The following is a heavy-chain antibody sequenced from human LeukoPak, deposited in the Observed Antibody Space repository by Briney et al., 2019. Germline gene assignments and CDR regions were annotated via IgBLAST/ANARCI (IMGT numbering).Heavy chain of an antibody. Sequence: SETLSLSCAVYGGSFSGYYWSWIRQPPGKGLEWIGEINHSGSTNYNPSLKSRVTISVDTSKNQFSLKLSSVTAADTAVYYCARSDDFWSGYYTAPPDYWGQGTLVTVSS. CDR1: GGSFSGYY. CDR2: INHSGST. V-gene: IGHV4-34*01. J-gene: IGHJ4*02. D-gene: IGHD3-3*01. CDR3: ARSDDFWSGYYTAPPDY.